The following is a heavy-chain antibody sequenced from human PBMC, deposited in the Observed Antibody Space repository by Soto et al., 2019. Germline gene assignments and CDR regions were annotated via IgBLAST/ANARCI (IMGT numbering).Heavy chain of an antibody. D-gene: IGHD3-3*01. V-gene: IGHV5-51*01. CDR2: IYPSDSDT. Sequence: LKISCKGSGYDFAGYWIAWVRQMPGKGLELMGIIYPSDSDTRYRPSFQGQVTISADKSISSAYLQWSSLRASDTAMYYCARGGVSTRTFDYWGQGTPVTVSS. CDR1: GYDFAGYW. CDR3: ARGGVSTRTFDY. J-gene: IGHJ4*02.